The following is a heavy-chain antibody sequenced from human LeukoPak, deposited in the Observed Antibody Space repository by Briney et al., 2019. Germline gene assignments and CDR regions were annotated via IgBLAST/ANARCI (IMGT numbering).Heavy chain of an antibody. CDR2: RYYRCKCYD. Sequence: RTLTLTCDISGYSVCSDSAGWDWITPAPWIDLESLGRRYYRCKCYDDAVVGVLSRTTINPDKAQNLLYLHLSAVTPDDTALYYWARGGLVRGSLNSLTGFDMWGQGTMVTVSS. CDR3: ARGGLVRGSLNSLTGFDM. J-gene: IGHJ3*02. V-gene: IGHV6-1*01. D-gene: IGHD3-10*01. CDR1: GYSVCSDSAG.